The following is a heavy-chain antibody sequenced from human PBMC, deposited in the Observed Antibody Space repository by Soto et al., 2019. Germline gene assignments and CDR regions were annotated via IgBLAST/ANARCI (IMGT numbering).Heavy chain of an antibody. Sequence: QVQLVQSGAEVKKPGSSVKVSYKASGGTFSTHAISWVRQAPGQVLEWLGGIILTLGTPNYAQKFQGRVTVTADEYTSTAYMELSRLTSEDTAVYYCARAAFRSGYYGYYYGMDVWGQGTAVNV. CDR1: GGTFSTHA. J-gene: IGHJ6*02. CDR3: ARAAFRSGYYGYYYGMDV. D-gene: IGHD3-3*01. CDR2: IILTLGTP. V-gene: IGHV1-69*01.